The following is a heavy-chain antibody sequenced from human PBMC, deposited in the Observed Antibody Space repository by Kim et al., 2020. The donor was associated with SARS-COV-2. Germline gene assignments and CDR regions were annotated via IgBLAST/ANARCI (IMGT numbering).Heavy chain of an antibody. CDR2: ISSTSRNI. Sequence: GGSLRLSCAASGFTFSIYSIDWVRRAPGKGLEWIIYISSTSRNIYYADSVKGRFTVSRDNAENSVYLQMDSLTEEDTAFYYCARVGTSGYTVDYWGRGTPVTVSS. CDR3: ARVGTSGYTVDY. V-gene: IGHV3-48*02. D-gene: IGHD2-2*02. CDR1: GFTFSIYS. J-gene: IGHJ4*02.